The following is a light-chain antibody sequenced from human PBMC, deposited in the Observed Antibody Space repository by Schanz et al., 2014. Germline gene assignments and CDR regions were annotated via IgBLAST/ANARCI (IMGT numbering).Light chain of an antibody. CDR2: DTA. Sequence: EIVLTQSPATLSVSPGERATLSCRAGQSVSSNLAWYQQKPGQAPRLLIYDTATRATGIPERFSGSGSVTDFTLTISRLEPEDSAVYYCQQYGALPFTFGGGTKVQI. CDR3: QQYGALPFT. J-gene: IGKJ4*01. CDR1: QSVSSN. V-gene: IGKV3-20*01.